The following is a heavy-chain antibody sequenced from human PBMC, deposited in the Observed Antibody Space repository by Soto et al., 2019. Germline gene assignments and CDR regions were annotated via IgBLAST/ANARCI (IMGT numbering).Heavy chain of an antibody. Sequence: ETLSLTCAVYGGSFSGYYWSWIRQPPGKGLEWIGEINHSGSTNYNPSLKSRVTISVDTSKNQFSLKLSSVTAADTAVYYCARGNQYYYGSGSYYNNWFDPWGQGTLVTVSS. J-gene: IGHJ5*02. CDR1: GGSFSGYY. CDR2: INHSGST. V-gene: IGHV4-34*01. D-gene: IGHD3-10*01. CDR3: ARGNQYYYGSGSYYNNWFDP.